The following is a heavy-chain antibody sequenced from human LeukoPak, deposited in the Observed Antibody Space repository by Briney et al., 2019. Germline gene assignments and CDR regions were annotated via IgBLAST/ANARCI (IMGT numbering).Heavy chain of an antibody. CDR2: IIPIFGTA. D-gene: IGHD6-19*01. J-gene: IGHJ4*02. CDR3: AKGGQWLVEAHFDY. V-gene: IGHV1-69*13. Sequence: GASVKVSCKASGGTFSSYAISWVRQAPGQGLEWMGGIIPIFGTANYAQKFQGRVTITADESTSTAYMELSSLRSEDTAVYYCAKGGQWLVEAHFDYWGQGTLVTVSS. CDR1: GGTFSSYA.